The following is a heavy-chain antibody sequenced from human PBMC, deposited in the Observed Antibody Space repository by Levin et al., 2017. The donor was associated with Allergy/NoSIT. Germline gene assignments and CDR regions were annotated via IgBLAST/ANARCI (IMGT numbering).Heavy chain of an antibody. V-gene: IGHV3-21*01. D-gene: IGHD4-17*01. Sequence: GESLKISCAASGFTFSSYSMNWVRQAPGKGLEWVSSISSSSSYIYYADSVKGRFTISRDNAKNSLYLQMNSLRAEDTAVYYCARDDYGDYYRYFDYWGQGTLVTVSS. CDR2: ISSSSSYI. CDR3: ARDDYGDYYRYFDY. CDR1: GFTFSSYS. J-gene: IGHJ4*02.